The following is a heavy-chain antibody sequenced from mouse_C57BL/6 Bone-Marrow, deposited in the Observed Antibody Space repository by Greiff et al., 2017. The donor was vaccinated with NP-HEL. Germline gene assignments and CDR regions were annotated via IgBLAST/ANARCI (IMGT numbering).Heavy chain of an antibody. CDR1: GYTFTSYW. Sequence: QVQLQQPGTELVKPGASVKLSCKASGYTFTSYWMHWVKQRPGPGLEWIGNINPSNGGTNYNEKFKSKATLTVDKSSSTAYMQLSSLTSEDSAVYYCARGRGGDYAMDYWGQGTSVTVSS. J-gene: IGHJ4*01. CDR2: INPSNGGT. CDR3: ARGRGGDYAMDY. V-gene: IGHV1-53*01.